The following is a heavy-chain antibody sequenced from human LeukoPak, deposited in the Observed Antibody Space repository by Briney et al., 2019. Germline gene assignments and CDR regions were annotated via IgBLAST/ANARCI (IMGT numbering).Heavy chain of an antibody. CDR3: AKDGSVTMIVVVITYFDY. CDR1: GFTFSSYG. Sequence: GGSLRLSCAASGFTFSSYGMHWVRQAPGKGLEWVAFIRYDGSNKYYADSVEGRFTISRDNSKNTLYLQMNSLRAEDTAVYYCAKDGSVTMIVVVITYFDYWGQGTLVTVSS. D-gene: IGHD3-22*01. J-gene: IGHJ4*02. CDR2: IRYDGSNK. V-gene: IGHV3-30*02.